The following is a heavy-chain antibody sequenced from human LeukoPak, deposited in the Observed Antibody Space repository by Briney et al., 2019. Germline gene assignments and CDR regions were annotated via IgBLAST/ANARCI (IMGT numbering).Heavy chain of an antibody. CDR3: ASDSSGWYVSPHFDY. J-gene: IGHJ4*02. V-gene: IGHV3-48*03. CDR1: GFTFSSYE. CDR2: ISSSDSTI. D-gene: IGHD6-19*01. Sequence: GGSLRLSCAASGFTFSSYEMNWVRQAPGKGLEWVSYISSSDSTIYYADSVKGRFTISRDNAKNSLHLQMNSLRAEDTAVYYCASDSSGWYVSPHFDYWGQGTLVTVSS.